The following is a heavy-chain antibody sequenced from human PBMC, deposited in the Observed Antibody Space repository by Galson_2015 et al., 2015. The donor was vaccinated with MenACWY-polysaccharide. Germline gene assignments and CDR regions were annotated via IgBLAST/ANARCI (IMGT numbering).Heavy chain of an antibody. CDR1: GGTFSSYA. Sequence: SVKVSCKSSGGTFSSYAISWVRQAPGQGLEWMGGIIPIFGTANYAQKFQGRVTITADKSTSTAYMELSSLRSEDTAVYYCARVNIVVVPAATHHYYYYYMDVWGKGTTVPVSS. CDR2: IIPIFGTA. J-gene: IGHJ6*03. D-gene: IGHD2-2*01. CDR3: ARVNIVVVPAATHHYYYYYMDV. V-gene: IGHV1-69*06.